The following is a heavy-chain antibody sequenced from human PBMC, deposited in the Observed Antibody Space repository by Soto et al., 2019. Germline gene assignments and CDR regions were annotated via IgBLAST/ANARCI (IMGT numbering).Heavy chain of an antibody. D-gene: IGHD3-3*01. CDR2: IWYDGSNK. CDR1: GFTFSSYG. Sequence: LILSCAASGFTFSSYGMHWVRQAPGKGLEWVAVIWYDGSNKYYADSVKGRFTISRDNSKNTLYLQMNSLRAEDTAVYYCARDGSERGTIFGVVPYYFDYWGQGTLVTVSS. V-gene: IGHV3-33*01. J-gene: IGHJ4*02. CDR3: ARDGSERGTIFGVVPYYFDY.